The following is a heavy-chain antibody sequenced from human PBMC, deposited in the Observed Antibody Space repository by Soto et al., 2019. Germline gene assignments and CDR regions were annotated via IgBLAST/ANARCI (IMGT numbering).Heavy chain of an antibody. CDR1: GYNLTSDG. V-gene: IGHV1-18*01. CDR2: ISAYNGNT. CDR3: AIEIYCSGGSCDSASFAY. D-gene: IGHD2-15*01. Sequence: APVKAAFKASGYNLTSDGSRWLRQDPGQALEWMGWISAYNGNTNYAQKLQGRVTMTTDTSTSTAYMVLRSLRSDDTAVYYCAIEIYCSGGSCDSASFAYWGQGTLVTVSS. J-gene: IGHJ4*02.